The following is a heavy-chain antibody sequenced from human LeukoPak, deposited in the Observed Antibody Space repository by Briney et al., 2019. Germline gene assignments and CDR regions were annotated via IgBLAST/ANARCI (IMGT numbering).Heavy chain of an antibody. D-gene: IGHD3-16*01. V-gene: IGHV3-30-3*01. CDR3: AKDLRLEAY. J-gene: IGHJ4*02. Sequence: GGSLRLSCAASGFTFSSYAMHWVRQAPGKGLEWVAVISYDGSNKYYADSVKGRFTISRDNSKNTLYLQMNSLRAEDTAVYYCAKDLRLEAYWGQGTLVTVSS. CDR2: ISYDGSNK. CDR1: GFTFSSYA.